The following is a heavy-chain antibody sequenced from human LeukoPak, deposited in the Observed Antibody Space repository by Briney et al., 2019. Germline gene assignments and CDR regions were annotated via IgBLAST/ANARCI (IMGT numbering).Heavy chain of an antibody. CDR3: ARTPSSIAAP. Sequence: GGSLRLSCAASGFTFSIYSMKLVRQAPGKGLEWVSSVSSSSSYIYYADSVKGRFTISRDNAKNSLYLQMNSLRAEDTAVYYCARTPSSIAAPWGQGTLVTVSS. J-gene: IGHJ4*02. CDR2: VSSSSSYI. V-gene: IGHV3-21*01. CDR1: GFTFSIYS. D-gene: IGHD6-13*01.